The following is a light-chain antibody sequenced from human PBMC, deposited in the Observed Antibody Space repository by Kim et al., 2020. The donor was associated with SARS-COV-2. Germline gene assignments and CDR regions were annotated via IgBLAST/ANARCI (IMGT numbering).Light chain of an antibody. V-gene: IGKV3-20*01. J-gene: IGKJ4*01. CDR2: GAS. CDR1: HSVSSSS. CDR3: QQYGSSPPLT. Sequence: PGARDTLSCRASHSVSSSSLAWYQQKPGQAPRLLIYGASSRATGIPDRCSGSGSGTDFTITISRLEPEDFAVYYCQQYGSSPPLTFGGGTKVDIK.